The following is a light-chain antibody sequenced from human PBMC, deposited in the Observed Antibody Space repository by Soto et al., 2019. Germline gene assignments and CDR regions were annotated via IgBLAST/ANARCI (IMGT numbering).Light chain of an antibody. CDR3: QQRSNWPPYT. Sequence: EIVLTQSPATLSLSPGERATISCRASQSVSSYLAWYQQKPGQAPKLLIYDASTRASGIPARFSGSGSGTAVILIISSLLPEDFAVNYCQQRSNWPPYTFGQGTKLEIK. J-gene: IGKJ2*01. V-gene: IGKV3-11*01. CDR2: DAS. CDR1: QSVSSY.